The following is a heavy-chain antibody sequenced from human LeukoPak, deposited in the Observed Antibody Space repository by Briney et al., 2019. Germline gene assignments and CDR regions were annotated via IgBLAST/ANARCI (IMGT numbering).Heavy chain of an antibody. D-gene: IGHD6-13*01. Sequence: SETLSLTCTVSGGSISSSSYYWGWIRQPPGKGLEWIGSIYYSGSTYYNPSLKSRVTISVGTSKNQFSLKLRSVTAADTAVYYCARGVSSSWARFDPWGQGTLVTVSS. J-gene: IGHJ5*02. CDR3: ARGVSSSWARFDP. CDR1: GGSISSSSYY. CDR2: IYYSGST. V-gene: IGHV4-39*07.